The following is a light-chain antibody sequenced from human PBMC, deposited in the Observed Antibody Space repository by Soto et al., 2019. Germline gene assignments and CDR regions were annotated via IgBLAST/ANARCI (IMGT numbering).Light chain of an antibody. CDR3: QKYNSAPFT. CDR2: AAS. J-gene: IGKJ3*01. V-gene: IGKV1-27*01. Sequence: DIKMTQSPSSLSASVGVRVTITCRASQGISNYLAWYQQKPGKVPKLLIYAASTLQSGAPSRFSGSGSGTDFTLTISSLQFEDVSTSYCQKYNSAPFTFGPVTKVYIK. CDR1: QGISNY.